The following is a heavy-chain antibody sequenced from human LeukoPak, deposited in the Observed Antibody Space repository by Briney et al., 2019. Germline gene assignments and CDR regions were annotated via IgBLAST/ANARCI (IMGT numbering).Heavy chain of an antibody. CDR3: ARHLLPYSSSSYDY. Sequence: PETLSLTCTVSGDSINSYYWSWIRQPPGKGLEWIGYIYYSGSNNYNPSLKSRVTISVDTSKNQFSLQLSSVTAADTAVYYCARHLLPYSSSSYDYWGQGTLVTVSS. CDR2: IYYSGSN. CDR1: GDSINSYY. J-gene: IGHJ4*02. V-gene: IGHV4-59*08. D-gene: IGHD6-6*01.